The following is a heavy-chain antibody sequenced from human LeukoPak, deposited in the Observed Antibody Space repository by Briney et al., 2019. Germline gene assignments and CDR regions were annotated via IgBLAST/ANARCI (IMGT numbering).Heavy chain of an antibody. D-gene: IGHD3-3*02. Sequence: GGSLSLFCAASWFTVGSTYIRCVRQAPGGGLESVSFIYSDGPTFYAASVKGRFSISTDNSKHTLFLQMSCQRAEDTAVYFCARDSSSFPDYFDNWGQGTLITVSS. CDR2: IYSDGPT. CDR1: WFTVGSTY. J-gene: IGHJ4*02. V-gene: IGHV3-53*01. CDR3: ARDSSSFPDYFDN.